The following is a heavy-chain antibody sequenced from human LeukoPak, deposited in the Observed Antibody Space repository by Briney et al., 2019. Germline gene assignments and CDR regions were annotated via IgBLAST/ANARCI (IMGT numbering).Heavy chain of an antibody. V-gene: IGHV1-69*05. J-gene: IGHJ4*02. D-gene: IGHD3-10*01. CDR3: ARDPNPYSGEGDY. CDR1: GGTFSSYA. Sequence: SVKVSCKASGGTFSSYAISWVRQAPGQGLEWMGRIIPIFGTANYAQKLQGRVTITTDESTSTAYMELSSLRSEDTAVYYCARDPNPYSGEGDYWGQGTLVTVSS. CDR2: IIPIFGTA.